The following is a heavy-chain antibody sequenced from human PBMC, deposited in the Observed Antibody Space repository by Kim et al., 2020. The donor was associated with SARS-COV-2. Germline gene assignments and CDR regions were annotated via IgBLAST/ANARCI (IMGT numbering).Heavy chain of an antibody. CDR3: ARLAYCTRGGCLMWYYYMDV. CDR1: GFIFSDHG. J-gene: IGHJ6*03. Sequence: GGSLRLFCGASGFIFSDHGLIWVRQAPGKGLEWVSYISGSGADIYYADSVKGRFTISRDNARNSMSLQMNSLRKEDTAVYYCARLAYCTRGGCLMWYYYMDVWGKGTTVTVSS. D-gene: IGHD2-8*02. CDR2: ISGSGADI. V-gene: IGHV3-48*02.